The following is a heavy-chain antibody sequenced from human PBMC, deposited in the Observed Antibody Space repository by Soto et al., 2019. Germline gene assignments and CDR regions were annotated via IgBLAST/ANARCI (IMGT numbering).Heavy chain of an antibody. V-gene: IGHV4-39*01. CDR1: GDSLNSRSYY. CDR2: IYYNGRT. D-gene: IGHD5-18*01. J-gene: IGHJ4*02. Sequence: QLHLQESGPGLVKPSETLSLTCSVSGDSLNSRSYYWGWSRQPPGKGLEWIGNIYYNGRTYYNPSLKSRLTILVDTSKNQFSLEVTSVTAADTGIYYCARHDGYSYGFDYWGQGALVTVSS. CDR3: ARHDGYSYGFDY.